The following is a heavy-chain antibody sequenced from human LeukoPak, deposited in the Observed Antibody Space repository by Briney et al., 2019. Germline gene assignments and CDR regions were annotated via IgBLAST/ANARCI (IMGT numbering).Heavy chain of an antibody. Sequence: PSETLSLTCAVYGGSFSGYYWSWIRQPPGKGLEWIGEINHSGSTNYNPSLKSRVTISVDTSKNQFSLKLSSVTAADTAVYYCAREGQLVRFDYWGQGTLVTVSS. V-gene: IGHV4-34*01. CDR2: INHSGST. D-gene: IGHD6-13*01. J-gene: IGHJ4*02. CDR1: GGSFSGYY. CDR3: AREGQLVRFDY.